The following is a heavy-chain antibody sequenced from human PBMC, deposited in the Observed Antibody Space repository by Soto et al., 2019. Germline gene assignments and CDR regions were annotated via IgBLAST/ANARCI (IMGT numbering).Heavy chain of an antibody. CDR3: ARALGTYGSGSYYFDY. Sequence: PSETLSLTYTVSGGSISSGDYYWSWIRQPPGKGLEWIGYIYYSGSTYYNPSLKSRVTISVDTSKNQFSLKLSSVTAADTAVYYCARALGTYGSGSYYFDYWGQGTLVTVSS. CDR2: IYYSGST. CDR1: GGSISSGDYY. D-gene: IGHD3-10*01. V-gene: IGHV4-30-4*01. J-gene: IGHJ4*02.